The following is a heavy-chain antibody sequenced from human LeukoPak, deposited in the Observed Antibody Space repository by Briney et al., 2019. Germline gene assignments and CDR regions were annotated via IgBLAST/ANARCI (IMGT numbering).Heavy chain of an antibody. CDR2: ISGSGGST. D-gene: IGHD5-24*01. V-gene: IGHV3-23*01. Sequence: GGSLRLSCAASGFTFSYFEMNWVRQAPGKGLEWVSAISGSGGSTYYADSVKGRFTISRDNSKNTLYLQMNSLRAEDTAVYYCVTIRDYDHWGQGTLVTVSS. CDR3: VTIRDYDH. J-gene: IGHJ4*02. CDR1: GFTFSYFE.